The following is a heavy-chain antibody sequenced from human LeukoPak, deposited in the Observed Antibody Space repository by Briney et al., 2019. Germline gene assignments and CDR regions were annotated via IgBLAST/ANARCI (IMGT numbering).Heavy chain of an antibody. CDR1: GYTFTSYD. D-gene: IGHD5-12*01. J-gene: IGHJ4*02. CDR3: EIYTGYDSF. Sequence: GASVKVPCKASGYTFTSYDITWVRQATGQGLEWMGWMSPDSGYTGYAQTFQGRVTLTRNTSVSTAFMELSSLRSEDTAVYYCEIYTGYDSFWGQGTLVTVSS. V-gene: IGHV1-8*01. CDR2: MSPDSGYT.